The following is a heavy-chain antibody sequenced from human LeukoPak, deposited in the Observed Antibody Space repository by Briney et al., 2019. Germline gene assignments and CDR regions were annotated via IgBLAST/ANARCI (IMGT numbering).Heavy chain of an antibody. CDR3: ARGPRYCSSTSCYAGSIQWDY. CDR1: GFTLSSYG. J-gene: IGHJ4*02. V-gene: IGHV3-33*01. CDR2: IWYDGSNK. D-gene: IGHD2-2*01. Sequence: GGSLRLSCAASGFTLSSYGMHWVRQAPGKGLEWVAVIWYDGSNKYYADSVKGRFTISRDNSKNTLYLQMNSLRAEDTAVYYCARGPRYCSSTSCYAGSIQWDYWGQGTLVTVSS.